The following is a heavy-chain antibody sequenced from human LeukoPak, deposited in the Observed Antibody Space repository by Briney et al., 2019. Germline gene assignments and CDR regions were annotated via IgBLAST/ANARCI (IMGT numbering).Heavy chain of an antibody. CDR2: IYYSGST. V-gene: IGHV4-59*05. D-gene: IGHD6-19*01. CDR1: GGSISSYY. Sequence: SETLSLTCTVSGGSISSYYWSWIRQPPGKGLEWIGSIYYSGSTYYNPSLKSRVTISVDTSKNQFSLKPSSVTAADTAVYYCARFRGIAVAGDYFDYWGQGTLVTVSS. CDR3: ARFRGIAVAGDYFDY. J-gene: IGHJ4*02.